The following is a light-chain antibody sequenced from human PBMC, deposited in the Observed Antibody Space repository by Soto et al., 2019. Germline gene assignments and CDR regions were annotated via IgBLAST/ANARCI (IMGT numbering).Light chain of an antibody. Sequence: EIVMTQSPASLSVSPGERATLSCRASQSISTSLAWYQQKPGQAPSLLIYGASTRATGVPVTFTGSGSGTEFTLTISSLQSEDFALYYCQQYNDWPLTFGQGTKVDIK. V-gene: IGKV3-15*01. CDR3: QQYNDWPLT. J-gene: IGKJ1*01. CDR1: QSISTS. CDR2: GAS.